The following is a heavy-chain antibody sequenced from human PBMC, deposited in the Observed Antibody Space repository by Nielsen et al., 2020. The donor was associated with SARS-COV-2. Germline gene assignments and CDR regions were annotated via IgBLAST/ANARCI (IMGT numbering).Heavy chain of an antibody. Sequence: ASVKVSCKAFGYTFTSYYMHWVRQAPGQGLEWMGIINPSGGSTSYAQKFQGRVTMTRDTSTSTVYMELSSLRSEDTAVYYCARDRGMATILPWGQGTLVTVSS. V-gene: IGHV1-46*01. J-gene: IGHJ5*02. CDR2: INPSGGST. CDR1: GYTFTSYY. CDR3: ARDRGMATILP. D-gene: IGHD5-24*01.